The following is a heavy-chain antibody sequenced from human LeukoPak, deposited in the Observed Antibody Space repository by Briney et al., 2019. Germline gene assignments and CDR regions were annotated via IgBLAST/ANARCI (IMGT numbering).Heavy chain of an antibody. CDR2: IYYSGST. Sequence: SETLSLTCAVSGGSISSGGYSWSWIRQPPGKGLEWIGYIYYSGSTNYNPSLKSRVTISVDTSKNQFSLKLSSVTAADTAVYYCARGEYYDFWSGYYGPYDYWGQGTLVTVSS. CDR1: GGSISSGGYS. CDR3: ARGEYYDFWSGYYGPYDY. D-gene: IGHD3-3*01. V-gene: IGHV4-61*08. J-gene: IGHJ4*02.